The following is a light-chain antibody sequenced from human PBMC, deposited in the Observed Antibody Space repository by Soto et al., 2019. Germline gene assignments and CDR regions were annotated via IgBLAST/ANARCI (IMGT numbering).Light chain of an antibody. J-gene: IGKJ4*01. Sequence: DIQMTQSPSSVSASVGDRVTITCRASQGISSRLAWYQQKPGKGPKLLIYTASSLQSGVPSRFSGSGSETDFTLTISSLQPEDFDYCQQANSFPLTFGGGTKVEIK. CDR3: QQANSFPLT. V-gene: IGKV1-12*01. CDR1: QGISSR. CDR2: TAS.